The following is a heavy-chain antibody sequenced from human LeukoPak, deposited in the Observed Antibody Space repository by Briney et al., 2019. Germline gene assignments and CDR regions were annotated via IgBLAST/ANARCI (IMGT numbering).Heavy chain of an antibody. CDR1: GGSISSSSYY. J-gene: IGHJ5*02. CDR2: IYYSGST. V-gene: IGHV4-39*07. CDR3: ARDEKSWFDP. Sequence: SETLSLTCTVSGGSISSSSYYWGWIRQPPGKGLEWIGSIYYSGSTYYNPSLKSRVTISVDTSKSQFSLKLSSVTAADTAVYYCARDEKSWFDPWGQGTLVTVSS.